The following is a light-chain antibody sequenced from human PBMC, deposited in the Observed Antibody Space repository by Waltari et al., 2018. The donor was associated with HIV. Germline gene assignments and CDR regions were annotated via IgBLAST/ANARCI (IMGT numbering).Light chain of an antibody. CDR3: QQYNKWPLGT. V-gene: IGKV3-15*01. Sequence: VMTQSLATLSASPGQRATLSCRASQSVSSYLAWYQQNPGQAPRLRIYGASTRATGIPDRFSGSGSGTEFTLTISSLQSEDFAGYYCQQYNKWPLGTFGGGTKVEVK. CDR2: GAS. J-gene: IGKJ4*01. CDR1: QSVSSY.